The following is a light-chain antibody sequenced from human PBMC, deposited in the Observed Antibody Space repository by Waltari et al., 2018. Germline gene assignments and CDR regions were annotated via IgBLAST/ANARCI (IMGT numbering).Light chain of an antibody. Sequence: DIVMTQSPDSLTVSLGERATINRKPSQSILYSSNNLNYLAWYQQRPGQPPKLLIYWASTRESGVPDRFSGSGSGTDFTLTISSLQAEDVAVYYCQQYYGSPPWTFGQGTKVEIK. V-gene: IGKV4-1*01. J-gene: IGKJ1*01. CDR1: QSILYSSNNLNY. CDR3: QQYYGSPPWT. CDR2: WAS.